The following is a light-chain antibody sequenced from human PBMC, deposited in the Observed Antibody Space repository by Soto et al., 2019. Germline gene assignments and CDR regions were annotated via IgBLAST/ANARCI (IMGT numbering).Light chain of an antibody. V-gene: IGKV3-20*01. J-gene: IGKJ5*01. CDR2: GAS. CDR3: QQYHDSIT. CDR1: QSVINNY. Sequence: PGDSATLSCRASQSVINNYLAWYQQMPGRAPRLLIYGASNRATGVPDRFIGSGSGTDFTLSISRLEPEDFAVFYCQQYHDSITFGQGTRLEI.